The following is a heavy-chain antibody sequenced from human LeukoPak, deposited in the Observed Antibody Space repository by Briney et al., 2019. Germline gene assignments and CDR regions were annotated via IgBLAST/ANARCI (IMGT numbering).Heavy chain of an antibody. CDR3: ARNGAVVVPAAPIDY. Sequence: GASLRLSCAASGFTFSSYGMHWVRQAPGKGLEWVAVIWYDGSNKYYADSVKGRFTISRDNSKNTLYLQMNSLRAEDTAVYYCARNGAVVVPAAPIDYWGQGTLVTVSS. CDR2: IWYDGSNK. J-gene: IGHJ4*02. D-gene: IGHD2-2*01. V-gene: IGHV3-33*01. CDR1: GFTFSSYG.